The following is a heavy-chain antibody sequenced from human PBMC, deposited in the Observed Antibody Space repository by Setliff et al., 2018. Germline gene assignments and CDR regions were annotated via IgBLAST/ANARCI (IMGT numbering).Heavy chain of an antibody. D-gene: IGHD3-22*01. CDR3: ARVASIMILVDIFFPNDAFDI. Sequence: PGGSLRLSCAASGFTFSSYSMNWVRQAPGKGLEWVSFISSSGSYIYYGDSVKGRFTISRDNAKNSLYPQMNSLRAEDTAVYYCARVASIMILVDIFFPNDAFDIWGQGTMVTVSS. CDR1: GFTFSSYS. CDR2: ISSSGSYI. V-gene: IGHV3-21*01. J-gene: IGHJ3*02.